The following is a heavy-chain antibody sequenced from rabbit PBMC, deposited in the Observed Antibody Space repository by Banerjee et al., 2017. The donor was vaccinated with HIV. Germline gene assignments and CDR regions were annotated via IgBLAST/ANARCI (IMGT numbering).Heavy chain of an antibody. D-gene: IGHD1-1*01. CDR3: ARGFRSYASSSGYLDL. CDR1: GFSFTKYFY. V-gene: IGHV1S40*01. CDR2: IYISSGST. J-gene: IGHJ4*01. Sequence: QSLEESGGGLVKPGASLTLTCTASGFSFTKYFYMCWVRQAPGKGLELSACIYISSGSTYYASWAKGRFTISKTSSTTVTLHMTSLTAADTATYFCARGFRSYASSSGYLDLWGPGTLVT.